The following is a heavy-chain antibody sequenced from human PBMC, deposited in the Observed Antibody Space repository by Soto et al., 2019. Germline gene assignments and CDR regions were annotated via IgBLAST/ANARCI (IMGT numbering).Heavy chain of an antibody. D-gene: IGHD3-10*01. J-gene: IGHJ4*02. CDR2: INPFDGSR. CDR1: GYIFTSYY. CDR3: SRVDPGETSPFDH. Sequence: GASVKVSSKASGYIFTSYYIHWVRQAPGQGLEWMGWINPFDGSRMFAQSFQGRVTMTRDTSTSTVYMEVSSLRSEDTAVYYCSRVDPGETSPFDHWGQGTLVTVSS. V-gene: IGHV1-46*03.